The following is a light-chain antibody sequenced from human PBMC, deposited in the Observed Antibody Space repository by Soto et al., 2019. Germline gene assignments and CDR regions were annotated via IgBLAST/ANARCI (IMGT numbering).Light chain of an antibody. J-gene: IGKJ4*01. CDR3: QQYNNWPFT. V-gene: IGKV3-15*01. CDR1: QSVSSN. Sequence: EIVMTQSPATLSVSPGERATLSCRASQSVSSNLAWYQQKPGQAPRLLIFGASTRATGIPVRFSGSGSGTAFTLTLSSLQSEDFAVYYCQQYNNWPFTFGGGTKVEIK. CDR2: GAS.